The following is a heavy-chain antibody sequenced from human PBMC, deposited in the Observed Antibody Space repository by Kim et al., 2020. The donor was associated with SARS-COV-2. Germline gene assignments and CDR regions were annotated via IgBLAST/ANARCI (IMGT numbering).Heavy chain of an antibody. CDR3: ARGVPGY. D-gene: IGHD1-1*01. V-gene: IGHV4-34*01. J-gene: IGHJ4*02. CDR2: HSRNP. Sequence: HSRNPHFNPSPKSRVTMSVDTSKNQFALKLNSVTAADTAVYYCARGVPGYWGQGTLVTVSP.